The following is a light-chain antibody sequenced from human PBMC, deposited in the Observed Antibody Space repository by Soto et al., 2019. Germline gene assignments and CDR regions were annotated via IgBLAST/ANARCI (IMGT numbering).Light chain of an antibody. Sequence: DIHVTQSPSSLSASVGDRVTLTCRTTQHVASYLNWYQQKSGRAPTLLIYSSSGLQPGVPPRYTGSGSGTDFTLTISSLQSEDFATYFCQHTYSVPPTFGHGTTVDFK. V-gene: IGKV1-39*01. CDR3: QHTYSVPPT. CDR1: QHVASY. J-gene: IGKJ1*01. CDR2: SSS.